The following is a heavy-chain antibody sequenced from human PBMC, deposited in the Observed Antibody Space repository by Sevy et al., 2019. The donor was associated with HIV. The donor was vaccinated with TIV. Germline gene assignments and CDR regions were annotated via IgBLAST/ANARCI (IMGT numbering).Heavy chain of an antibody. CDR1: GGSVSSRSYY. V-gene: IGHV4-61*01. J-gene: IGHJ3*02. CDR2: IYYSGST. CDR3: ARADGYYASSGRELAFDI. D-gene: IGHD3-22*01. Sequence: SETLSLTCTVSGGSVSSRSYYWSSIRQPPGKGLEWIGYIYYSGSTNYNPSLKSRVTISVDTSKNQFSLKLSSVTAAYTAVYYCARADGYYASSGRELAFDIWGQGTMVTVSS.